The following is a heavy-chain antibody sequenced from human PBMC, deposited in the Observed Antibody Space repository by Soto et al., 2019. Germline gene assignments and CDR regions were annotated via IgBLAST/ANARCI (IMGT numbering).Heavy chain of an antibody. CDR2: ISDDGSTA. D-gene: IGHD1-1*01. CDR1: GFTFSAYW. Sequence: GGSLRLSGSVSGFTFSAYWMHWVRQVPGKGLTWVSRISDDGSTATYADSVKGRFVISTDNAKNSLYLEMNTLRADDSGLYYCARGPRVSSTGTGAHWGRGTLVTVS. V-gene: IGHV3-74*01. J-gene: IGHJ4*02. CDR3: ARGPRVSSTGTGAH.